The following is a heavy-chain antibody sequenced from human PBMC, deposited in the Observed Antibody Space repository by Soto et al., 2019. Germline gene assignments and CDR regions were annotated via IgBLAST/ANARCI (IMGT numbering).Heavy chain of an antibody. CDR3: ARDRVRTGSITVFGVLTGTFDY. V-gene: IGHV3-33*01. CDR2: IWYDGTND. CDR1: GFTFSSYG. J-gene: IGHJ4*02. Sequence: QVQLEESGGGVVQPGRSLRLSCEVSGFTFSSYGMHWVRQAPGKGPEWVAVIWYDGTNDNYADSVQGRFTISKDNSKNTLYLQMNSLRDEDTDVYYCARDRVRTGSITVFGVLTGTFDYWGQRTLVPVSS. D-gene: IGHD3-3*01.